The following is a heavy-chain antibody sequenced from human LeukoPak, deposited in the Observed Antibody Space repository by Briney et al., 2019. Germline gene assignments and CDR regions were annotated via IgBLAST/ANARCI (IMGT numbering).Heavy chain of an antibody. D-gene: IGHD3-10*01. CDR2: IIAGNGNT. Sequence: ASVKVSCKASGYTFTSYAMHWVRQAPGQRLEWMGWIIAGNGNTKYSQKFQGRVTITRDTSASTAYMELSSLRSEDTAVYYCARDKPYGSGSYYIREYYGMGVWGKGTTVTVSS. CDR1: GYTFTSYA. J-gene: IGHJ6*04. CDR3: ARDKPYGSGSYYIREYYGMGV. V-gene: IGHV1-3*01.